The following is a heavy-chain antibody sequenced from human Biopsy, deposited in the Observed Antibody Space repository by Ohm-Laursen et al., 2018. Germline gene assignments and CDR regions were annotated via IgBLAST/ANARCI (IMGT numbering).Heavy chain of an antibody. D-gene: IGHD2/OR15-2a*01. Sequence: TLSLTWTVSGGSISSDYWSWIRQTPGKGLEWIGYIHYSGSTNYNPSLKSRVTISVDTSKNQFSLRLNSVTAADTAVYYCARATNSTGWPYYYFYGMDVWGQGTTVTVS. CDR3: ARATNSTGWPYYYFYGMDV. CDR2: IHYSGST. V-gene: IGHV4-59*01. J-gene: IGHJ6*02. CDR1: GGSISSDY.